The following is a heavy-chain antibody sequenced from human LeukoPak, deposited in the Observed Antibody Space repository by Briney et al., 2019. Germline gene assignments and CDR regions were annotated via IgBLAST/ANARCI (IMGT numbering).Heavy chain of an antibody. CDR1: GFPFINAW. Sequence: GGSLRLSCAASGFPFINAWMSWVRQAPGKGLEWVGRIKAKSDGGTADYAAPVKGRFSVSRDDSKNTLYLQMNSLETDDTAVYFCTRDRGGYYDFWSGYYYYMDVWGKGTTVAVSS. CDR3: TRDRGGYYDFWSGYYYYMDV. J-gene: IGHJ6*03. D-gene: IGHD3-3*01. V-gene: IGHV3-15*01. CDR2: IKAKSDGGTA.